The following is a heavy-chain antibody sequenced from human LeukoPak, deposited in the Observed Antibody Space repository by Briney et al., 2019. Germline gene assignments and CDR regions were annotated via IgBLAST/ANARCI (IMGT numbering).Heavy chain of an antibody. J-gene: IGHJ4*02. D-gene: IGHD5-18*01. Sequence: GGSLRLSCAASGFTFSSYEMHWVRQAPGKGLEWVSYISSSDSTIYYADSVKGRFTISRDNAKDSLYLQMNSLRAEDTAVYYCARRATTERGHSYGLDYWGQGTLVTVSS. V-gene: IGHV3-48*03. CDR3: ARRATTERGHSYGLDY. CDR1: GFTFSSYE. CDR2: ISSSDSTI.